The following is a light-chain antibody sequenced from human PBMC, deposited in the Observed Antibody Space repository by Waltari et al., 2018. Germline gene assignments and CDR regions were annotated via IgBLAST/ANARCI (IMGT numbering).Light chain of an antibody. CDR3: QQYGRSSKT. J-gene: IGKJ2*01. V-gene: IGKV3-20*01. CDR2: GSS. Sequence: EIVLTQSPGTLSLSPGERATLSCRASQSISSNYLAWYQQRPGQAPRLLIHGSSSRATGIPDRFSGSGSGTDFTLTISRLEPEDFAVYYCQQYGRSSKTFGQGTKVEIK. CDR1: QSISSNY.